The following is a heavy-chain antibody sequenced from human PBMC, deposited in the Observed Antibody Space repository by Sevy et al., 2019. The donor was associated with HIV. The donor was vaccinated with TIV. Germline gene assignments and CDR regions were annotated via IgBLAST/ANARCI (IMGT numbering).Heavy chain of an antibody. V-gene: IGHV3-23*01. Sequence: GGSLRLSCAISDFTFSAYEMSWVRQAPGKGLEWVSTISARGDSRYHAASVIGRFTISRDNYKSTLYLQMNSLRADDTAVYYCARYIERDYDFWRGFYFDSRGHGTLVTVSS. J-gene: IGHJ4*01. CDR1: DFTFSAYE. CDR2: ISARGDSR. CDR3: ARYIERDYDFWRGFYFDS. D-gene: IGHD3-3*01.